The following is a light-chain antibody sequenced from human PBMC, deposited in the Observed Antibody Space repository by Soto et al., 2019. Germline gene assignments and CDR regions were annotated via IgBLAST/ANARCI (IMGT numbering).Light chain of an antibody. CDR3: QHYAGSPLT. CDR1: QSISFRY. J-gene: IGKJ4*01. V-gene: IGKV3-20*01. Sequence: EIVLTQSPGTLSLSPGEKATLSCRASQSISFRYLAWYQQQPGQAPRLLIYSTSSRATGIPDRFSGSGSGTDFTLTISGLEPEDFAVYFCQHYAGSPLTFGGGTKVEI. CDR2: STS.